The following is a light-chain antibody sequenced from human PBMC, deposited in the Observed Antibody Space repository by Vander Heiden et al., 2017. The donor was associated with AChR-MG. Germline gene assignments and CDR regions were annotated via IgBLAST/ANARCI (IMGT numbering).Light chain of an antibody. CDR1: NIGGKS. CDR3: QVWDSSSDHVA. Sequence: SSVLTQPPSVSVAPGKTARITCGGNNIGGKSVHWYQQKPGQAPVLVVYDDSDRPSGIPERFSGSNSGNTATLTISRVEAGDEADYYCQVWDSSSDHVAFGGGTKLTGL. V-gene: IGLV3-21*03. J-gene: IGLJ2*01. CDR2: DDS.